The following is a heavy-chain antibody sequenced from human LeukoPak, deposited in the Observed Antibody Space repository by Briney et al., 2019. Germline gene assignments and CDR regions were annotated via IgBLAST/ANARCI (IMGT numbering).Heavy chain of an antibody. V-gene: IGHV3-11*06. CDR3: ARVYGVLGSRDQKLMH. CDR2: ISSSGSYT. J-gene: IGHJ4*02. D-gene: IGHD3-10*02. CDR1: GFIFSDYY. Sequence: PGGSLRLSCAASGFIFSDYYMTWIRQAPGKGLEFISFISSSGSYTNSADSVKGRFTISRDNAKNSLYLQMNSLRAEDTAVYYCARVYGVLGSRDQKLMHWGQGTLVTVSS.